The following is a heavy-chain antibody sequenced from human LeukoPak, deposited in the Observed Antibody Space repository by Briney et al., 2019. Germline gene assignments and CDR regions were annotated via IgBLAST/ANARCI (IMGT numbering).Heavy chain of an antibody. V-gene: IGHV3-15*01. J-gene: IGHJ1*01. Sequence: GRSLRLSCTASGFNFGIYGMHWVRQAPGKGLEWVGRIRSKTDGGTTDYAVSVQGRFTISRDDSKNTLYLQMSSLKTEDTAVYYCAKHIYGVVSIQQWGQGTLVTVSS. CDR3: AKHIYGVVSIQQ. CDR1: GFNFGIYG. CDR2: IRSKTDGGTT. D-gene: IGHD3-3*01.